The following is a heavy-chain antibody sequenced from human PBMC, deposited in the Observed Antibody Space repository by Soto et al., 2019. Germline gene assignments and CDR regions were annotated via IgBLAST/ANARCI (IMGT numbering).Heavy chain of an antibody. V-gene: IGHV4-39*01. CDR3: ASIAAPGTTHFDF. CDR2: IYYSGNT. D-gene: IGHD6-13*01. Sequence: PSETLSLTCTVSGGSIGSSSYYWGWIRQSAGKGLEWIGNIYYSGNTFYNPSLQSRVAISVDTSKNQFYLHLSSVTAADTAIFYCASIAAPGTTHFDFWGQGTLVTVSS. CDR1: GGSIGSSSYY. J-gene: IGHJ4*02.